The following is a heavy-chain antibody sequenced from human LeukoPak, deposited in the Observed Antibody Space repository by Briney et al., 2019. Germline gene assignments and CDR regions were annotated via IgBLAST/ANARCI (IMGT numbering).Heavy chain of an antibody. Sequence: GGSLRLSCAASGFTFDDYAMHWVRQAPGKGLEWVSLISWDGGSTYYADSVKGRFTISRDNSKSSLYLQMNSLRAEDTALYYCAKDIGYSGYVGYYYYMDVWGKGTTVTVSS. CDR3: AKDIGYSGYVGYYYYMDV. V-gene: IGHV3-43D*04. CDR1: GFTFDDYA. J-gene: IGHJ6*03. D-gene: IGHD5-12*01. CDR2: ISWDGGST.